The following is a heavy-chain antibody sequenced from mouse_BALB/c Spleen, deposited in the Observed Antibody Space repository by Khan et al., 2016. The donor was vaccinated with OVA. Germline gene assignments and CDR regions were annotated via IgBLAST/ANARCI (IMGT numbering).Heavy chain of an antibody. CDR2: IFPGTGTT. Sequence: QVQLQQSGAELVKPGASVKLSCKTSGYTFTSYWIQWVKQRPGQGLGWIGEIFPGTGTTYYNENFKGKATLTIDTSSTTAYMQLSSLTPEDSAVYFCARGYVGNYEFAYWGQGTLVTVSA. V-gene: IGHV1S132*01. CDR3: ARGYVGNYEFAY. J-gene: IGHJ3*01. D-gene: IGHD2-1*01. CDR1: GYTFTSYW.